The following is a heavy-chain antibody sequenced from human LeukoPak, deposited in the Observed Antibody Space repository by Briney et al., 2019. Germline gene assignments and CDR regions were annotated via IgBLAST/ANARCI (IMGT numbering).Heavy chain of an antibody. Sequence: KPSETLSLTCTVSSGSISGDYWSWIRQPPGKGLEWIGYIYYSWTTNYNPSLKSRVTMSVDTSNKLFTLKLSSVTAADTAVYYCARDSGSGWYAFDYWGQGTLVTVSS. D-gene: IGHD6-19*01. J-gene: IGHJ4*02. CDR2: IYYSWTT. CDR3: ARDSGSGWYAFDY. CDR1: SGSISGDY. V-gene: IGHV4-59*01.